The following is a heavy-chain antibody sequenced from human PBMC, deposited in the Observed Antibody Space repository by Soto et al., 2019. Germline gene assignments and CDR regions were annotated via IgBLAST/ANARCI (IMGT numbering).Heavy chain of an antibody. V-gene: IGHV1-69*13. CDR1: GGTFSSYA. CDR3: ARAAGISSGGSCYPSFDY. D-gene: IGHD2-15*01. CDR2: IIPIFGTA. J-gene: IGHJ4*02. Sequence: GASVKVSCKASGGTFSSYAISWVRQAPGQGLEWMGGIIPIFGTANYAQKFQGRVTITADESTSTAYMELSSLRSEDTAVYYCARAAGISSGGSCYPSFDYWGQGTLVTVSS.